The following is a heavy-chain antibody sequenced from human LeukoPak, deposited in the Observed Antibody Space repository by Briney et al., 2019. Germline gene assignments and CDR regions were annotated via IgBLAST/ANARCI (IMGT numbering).Heavy chain of an antibody. J-gene: IGHJ4*02. D-gene: IGHD5-12*01. CDR3: AKERRGYSGYDPPYYFDY. CDR2: ISYDGSNK. CDR1: GFTFSSYG. Sequence: PGGSLRLSCAASGFTFSSYGMHWVRQAPGKGLEWVAVISYDGSNKYYADSVKGRFTISRDNSKNTLYLQMNSLRAEDTAVYYCAKERRGYSGYDPPYYFDYWGQGTLVTVSS. V-gene: IGHV3-30*18.